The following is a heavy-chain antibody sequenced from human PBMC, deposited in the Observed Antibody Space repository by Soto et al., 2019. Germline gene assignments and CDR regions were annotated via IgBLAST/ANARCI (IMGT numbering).Heavy chain of an antibody. CDR2: IIPIFGTA. V-gene: IGHV1-69*13. CDR1: GGTFSSYA. Sequence: RASVKVSCKASGGTFSSYAISWVRQAPGQGLEWMGGIIPIFGTANYAQKFQGRVTITADESTSTAYMELSSLRSEDTAVYYCARLSYCSGGSCYPGVDWFDPWGQGTLVTVSS. J-gene: IGHJ5*02. CDR3: ARLSYCSGGSCYPGVDWFDP. D-gene: IGHD2-15*01.